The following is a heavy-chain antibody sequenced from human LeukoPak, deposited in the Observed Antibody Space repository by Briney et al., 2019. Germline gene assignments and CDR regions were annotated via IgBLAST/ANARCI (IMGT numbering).Heavy chain of an antibody. CDR3: ARGPYSNYVGYYYYMDV. Sequence: ASVKVSCKASGNTFTSYDINWVRQATGQGLEWTGWMNPNSGNTGYAQKFQGRVTITRNTSISTAYMELSSLRSEDTAVYYCARGPYSNYVGYYYYMDVWGKGTTVTVSS. V-gene: IGHV1-8*03. D-gene: IGHD4-11*01. CDR1: GNTFTSYD. J-gene: IGHJ6*03. CDR2: MNPNSGNT.